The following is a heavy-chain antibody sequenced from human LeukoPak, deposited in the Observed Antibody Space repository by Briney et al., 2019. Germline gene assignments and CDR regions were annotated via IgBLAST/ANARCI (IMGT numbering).Heavy chain of an antibody. V-gene: IGHV3-53*04. CDR1: GFTVSSNY. CDR3: ARGLYGSGSYYHVFDY. J-gene: IGHJ4*02. Sequence: GRSLRLSCAASGFTVSSNYMSWVRQAPGKGLEWVSVIYSGGTTYYADSVKGRFTISRHNSKNTLYLQMNSLRAEDTAVYYCARGLYGSGSYYHVFDYWGQGTLVTVSS. CDR2: IYSGGTT. D-gene: IGHD3-10*01.